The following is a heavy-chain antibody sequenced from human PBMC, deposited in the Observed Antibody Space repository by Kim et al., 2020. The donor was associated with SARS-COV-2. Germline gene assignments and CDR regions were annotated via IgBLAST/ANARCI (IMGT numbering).Heavy chain of an antibody. CDR2: ISSSGGSTI. Sequence: GGSLRLSCAASGFTFSSYEMNWVRQAPGRGLEWVSYISSSGGSTIFYADSVKGRFTISRDNAKNSLFLQMNSLRADDTAVYYCARVGIYSRSSWDYWGQGTLVTVSS. J-gene: IGHJ4*02. V-gene: IGHV3-48*03. D-gene: IGHD6-6*01. CDR3: ARVGIYSRSSWDY. CDR1: GFTFSSYE.